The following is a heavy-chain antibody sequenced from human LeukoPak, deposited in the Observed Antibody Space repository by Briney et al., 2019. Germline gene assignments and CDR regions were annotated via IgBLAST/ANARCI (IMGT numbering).Heavy chain of an antibody. Sequence: SQTLSLTCAISGASFSSNSAAWNWIRQSPARGLEWLGRTYYRSKWYNDYAVSVKSRITINPDTSKNQFSLQLNSVTPEDTAVYYCARGRVVKTAAGNSGNFDYWGQGTLVTVSS. CDR2: TYYRSKWYN. CDR1: GASFSSNSAA. V-gene: IGHV6-1*01. D-gene: IGHD6-13*01. J-gene: IGHJ4*02. CDR3: ARGRVVKTAAGNSGNFDY.